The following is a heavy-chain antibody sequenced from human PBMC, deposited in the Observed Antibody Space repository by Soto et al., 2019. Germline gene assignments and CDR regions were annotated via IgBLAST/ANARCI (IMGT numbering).Heavy chain of an antibody. J-gene: IGHJ6*02. CDR3: AIGYCSSTSCRPHYYYGMDV. D-gene: IGHD2-2*01. Sequence: QVQLVQSGAEVKKPGASVKVSCKASGYTFTGYYMHWVRQAPGQGLEWMGWINPNSGGTNYAQKFQGWVTMTRDTSISTAYMELRRLRSDDTAVYYCAIGYCSSTSCRPHYYYGMDVWGQGTTVTVSS. V-gene: IGHV1-2*04. CDR2: INPNSGGT. CDR1: GYTFTGYY.